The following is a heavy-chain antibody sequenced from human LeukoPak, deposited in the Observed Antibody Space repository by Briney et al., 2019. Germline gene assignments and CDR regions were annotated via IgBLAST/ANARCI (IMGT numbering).Heavy chain of an antibody. CDR1: GFTFSSYA. CDR2: ISGSGGST. J-gene: IGHJ4*02. CDR3: ARDEGDGDYFDY. V-gene: IGHV3-23*01. D-gene: IGHD2-21*01. Sequence: PGGSLRLSCAASGFTFSSYAMSWVRQAPGKGLEWVSGISGSGGSTYYVDAVKGRFTISRDNSKNTLYLQMNSLRAEDTAVYYCARDEGDGDYFDYWGQGTLVTVSS.